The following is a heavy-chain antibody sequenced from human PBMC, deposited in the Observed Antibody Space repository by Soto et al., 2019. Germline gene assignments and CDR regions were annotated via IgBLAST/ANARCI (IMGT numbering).Heavy chain of an antibody. Sequence: SETLSLTCAVYGGSFSGYYWSWIRQPPGKGLEWIGEINHSGSTNYNPSLKSRVTISVDTSKNQFSLKLSSVTAADTAVYYCARGAANDFWSGYYLRYYYGMDVWGQGTTVTVYS. CDR2: INHSGST. D-gene: IGHD3-3*01. V-gene: IGHV4-34*01. CDR1: GGSFSGYY. CDR3: ARGAANDFWSGYYLRYYYGMDV. J-gene: IGHJ6*02.